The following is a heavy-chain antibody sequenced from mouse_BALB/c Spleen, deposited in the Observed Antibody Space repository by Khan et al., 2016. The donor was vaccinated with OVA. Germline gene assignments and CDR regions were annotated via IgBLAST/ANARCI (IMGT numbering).Heavy chain of an antibody. V-gene: IGHV3-2*02. CDR1: GYSITSGYG. D-gene: IGHD1-2*01. J-gene: IGHJ2*01. CDR3: ARTARIKY. CDR2: ISYSGST. Sequence: EVQLQESGPGLVKPSQSLSLTCTVTGYSITSGYGWNWIRQFPGNKLEWMGYISYSGSTNYNPSLKSRISIPRDTSKNQFSLQLNSVTTEDTATYYCARTARIKYWGQGTTLTVSS.